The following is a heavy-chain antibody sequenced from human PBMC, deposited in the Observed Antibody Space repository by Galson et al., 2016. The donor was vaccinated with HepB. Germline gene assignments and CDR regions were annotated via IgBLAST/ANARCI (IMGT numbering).Heavy chain of an antibody. CDR3: ARTDSGYPGTFDV. CDR2: IYYSGNT. V-gene: IGHV4-31*03. J-gene: IGHJ3*01. CDR1: GDSINSGDHY. D-gene: IGHD3-22*01. Sequence: TLSLTCNVSGDSINSGDHYWSWIRQYPGKGLEWIGYIYYSGNTFYNPSLKSRLTLSIDTSKNHFSMKLRSVTAADTAMYHCARTDSGYPGTFDVWGQGTKVTVSS.